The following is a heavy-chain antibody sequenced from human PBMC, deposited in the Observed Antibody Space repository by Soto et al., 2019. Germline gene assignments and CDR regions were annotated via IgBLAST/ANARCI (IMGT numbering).Heavy chain of an antibody. CDR2: MNPNSGNT. Sequence: GASVKVSCKASGYTFTSYDINWVRQATGQGLEWMGWMNPNSGNTGYAQKFQGRVTMTRNTSISTAYMELSSLGSEDTAVYYCARGPSGYYPLYYYYYMDVWGKGTTVTVSS. CDR3: ARGPSGYYPLYYYYYMDV. D-gene: IGHD3-22*01. J-gene: IGHJ6*03. CDR1: GYTFTSYD. V-gene: IGHV1-8*01.